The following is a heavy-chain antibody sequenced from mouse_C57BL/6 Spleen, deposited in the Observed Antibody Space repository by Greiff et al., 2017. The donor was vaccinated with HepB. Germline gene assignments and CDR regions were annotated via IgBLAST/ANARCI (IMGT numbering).Heavy chain of an antibody. CDR1: GYSITSGYY. Sequence: EVKLQESGPGLVKPSQSLSLTCSVTGYSITSGYYWNWIRQFPGNKLEWMGSISYDGSNNYNPSLKNRISITSDTSKNQLFLQLNSATTEDTATYYRAREKILGPFAYWGQGTLVTVSA. J-gene: IGHJ3*01. CDR3: AREKILGPFAY. D-gene: IGHD4-1*01. CDR2: ISYDGSN. V-gene: IGHV3-6*01.